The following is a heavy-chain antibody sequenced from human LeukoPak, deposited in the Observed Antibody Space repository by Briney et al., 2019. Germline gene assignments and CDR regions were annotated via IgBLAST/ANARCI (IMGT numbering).Heavy chain of an antibody. CDR3: AKGRFGELFSYFDY. Sequence: SETLSLTCTVSGGSISSYYWSWIRQPPGKGLEWIGYIYYSGSTNYNPSLKSRVTISVDTSKNQFSLKLSSVTAADTAVYYCAKGRFGELFSYFDYWGQGTLVTVSS. J-gene: IGHJ4*02. CDR2: IYYSGST. V-gene: IGHV4-59*01. D-gene: IGHD3-10*01. CDR1: GGSISSYY.